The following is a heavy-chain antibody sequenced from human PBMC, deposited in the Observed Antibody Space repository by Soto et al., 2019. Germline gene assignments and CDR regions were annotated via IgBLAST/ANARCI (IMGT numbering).Heavy chain of an antibody. D-gene: IGHD1-26*01. V-gene: IGHV4-31*03. CDR3: ARWEAYYYYGMDV. CDR1: GGSISSGGYY. J-gene: IGHJ6*02. CDR2: IYYSGST. Sequence: PSETLSLTCTVSGGSISSGGYYWGWIRQHPGKGLEWIGYIYYSGSTYYNPSLKSRVTISVDTSKNQFSLKLSSVTAADTAVYYCARWEAYYYYGMDVWGQGTTVTVSS.